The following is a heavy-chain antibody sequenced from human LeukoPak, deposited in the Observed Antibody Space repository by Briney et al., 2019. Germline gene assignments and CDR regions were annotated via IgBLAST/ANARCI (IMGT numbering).Heavy chain of an antibody. CDR3: ARAVRLKIAVAEVSPGY. V-gene: IGHV1-2*02. D-gene: IGHD6-19*01. J-gene: IGHJ4*02. Sequence: ASVKVSCKASGYTFTGYYMHWVRQAPGQGLEWMGWINPNSGGTNYAQKFQGRVTMTRDTSISTAYMELSRLRSDDTAVYYCARAVRLKIAVAEVSPGYWGQGTLVTVSS. CDR2: INPNSGGT. CDR1: GYTFTGYY.